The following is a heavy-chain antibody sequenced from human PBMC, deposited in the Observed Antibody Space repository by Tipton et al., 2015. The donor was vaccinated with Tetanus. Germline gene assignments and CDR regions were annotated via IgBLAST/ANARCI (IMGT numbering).Heavy chain of an antibody. J-gene: IGHJ4*02. CDR3: ARHDLRLGELSLLSPFDY. Sequence: TLSLTCTVSGASISNFYWSWIRQPPGKGLEWIAYVSSSGRTNYNPSLKSRVTISVDTSKNQFSLKLSSVTAADTAVYYCARHDLRLGELSLLSPFDYWGQGTLVTVSS. CDR2: VSSSGRT. D-gene: IGHD3-16*02. V-gene: IGHV4-59*08. CDR1: GASISNFY.